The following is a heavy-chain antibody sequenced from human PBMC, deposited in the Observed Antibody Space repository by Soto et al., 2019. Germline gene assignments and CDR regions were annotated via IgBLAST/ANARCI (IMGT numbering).Heavy chain of an antibody. J-gene: IGHJ5*02. CDR1: GGSISGYY. V-gene: IGHV4-59*01. Sequence: SETLSLTCTVSGGSISGYYWSWIRQPPGKGLEWIGCIYYSGSTNYNPSLLSRVTISVDTSKKHFSLKLSSVTAADTAVYYCARASDSSRSWFDPWGQGTLVTVSS. CDR3: ARASDSSRSWFDP. CDR2: IYYSGST. D-gene: IGHD3-22*01.